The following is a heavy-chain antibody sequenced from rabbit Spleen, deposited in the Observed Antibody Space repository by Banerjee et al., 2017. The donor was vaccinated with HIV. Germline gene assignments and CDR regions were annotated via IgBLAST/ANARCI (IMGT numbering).Heavy chain of an antibody. CDR2: IGSTSGTT. Sequence: QQQLEESGGGLVKPGGTLTLTCKASGIDFNDYYYICWVRQAPGKGLELIACIGSTSGTTYYASWAKGRFTISKTSSTTVTLQMTSLTVADTATYFCARGWPTASGLDDLWGQGTLVTVS. V-gene: IGHV1S45*01. D-gene: IGHD1-1*01. CDR3: ARGWPTASGLDDL. CDR1: GIDFNDYYY. J-gene: IGHJ4*01.